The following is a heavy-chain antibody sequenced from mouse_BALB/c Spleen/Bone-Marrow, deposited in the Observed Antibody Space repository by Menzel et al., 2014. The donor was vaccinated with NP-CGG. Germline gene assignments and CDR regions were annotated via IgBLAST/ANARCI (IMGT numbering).Heavy chain of an antibody. CDR1: GYTFTTYW. V-gene: IGHV1-87*01. J-gene: IGHJ2*01. Sequence: VQLQQSGAELARPGASVKLSCKTSGYTFTTYWMQWVEQRPGQGLKWIGAIYPGEGDTRYTQKFKGKATLTADKSSSTAYMQLSNLTSEDSAVHYCSREPSNWGYYWGQGTTLTVSS. CDR3: SREPSNWGYY. CDR2: IYPGEGDT.